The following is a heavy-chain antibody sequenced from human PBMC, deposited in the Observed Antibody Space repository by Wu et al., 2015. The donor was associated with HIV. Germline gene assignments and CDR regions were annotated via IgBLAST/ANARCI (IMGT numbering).Heavy chain of an antibody. Sequence: QVQLVQSGAEVKKPGSSVKVSCKASGGTFSSYAISWVRQAPGQGLEWMGRIIPIFGIANYAQKFQGRVTITADESTSTAYMELSSLRSEDTAVYYCATRRERVTANYYYYYGMDVVGPRDHGHRLL. D-gene: IGHD2-21*02. CDR1: GGTFSSYA. CDR2: IIPIFGIA. CDR3: ATRRERVTANYYYYYGMDV. J-gene: IGHJ6*02. V-gene: IGHV1-69*13.